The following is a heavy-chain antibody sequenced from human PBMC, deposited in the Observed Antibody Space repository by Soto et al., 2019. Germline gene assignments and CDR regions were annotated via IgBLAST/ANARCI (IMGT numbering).Heavy chain of an antibody. CDR2: IITIFGTA. CDR3: VRESGVGHYDYVWGSYRYFDY. J-gene: IGHJ4*02. D-gene: IGHD3-16*02. CDR1: GGTFSSYA. V-gene: IGHV1-69*13. Sequence: GASVKVSCKASGGTFSSYAISWVRQAPGQGLKWMGGIITIFGTANYAQKFQGRVTITADESTCTAYMDLSSLRSEYTAVYYCVRESGVGHYDYVWGSYRYFDYWGQGTLVTVSS.